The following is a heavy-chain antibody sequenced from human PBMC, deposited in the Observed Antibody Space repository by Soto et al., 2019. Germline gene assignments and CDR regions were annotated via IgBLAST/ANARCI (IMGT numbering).Heavy chain of an antibody. Sequence: GESLKISCAASGFTFSSYAISWVRQAPGKGLEWVSAISGSGGSTYYADSVKGRFTISRDNSKNTLYLQMNSLRAEDTAVYYCAKIVGSGLTPAPFDYWGQGTLVTVSS. J-gene: IGHJ4*02. D-gene: IGHD2-15*01. CDR3: AKIVGSGLTPAPFDY. V-gene: IGHV3-23*01. CDR1: GFTFSSYA. CDR2: ISGSGGST.